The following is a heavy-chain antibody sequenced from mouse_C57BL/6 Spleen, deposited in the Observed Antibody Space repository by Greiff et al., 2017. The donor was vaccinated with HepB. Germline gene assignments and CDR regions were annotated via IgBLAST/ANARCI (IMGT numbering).Heavy chain of an antibody. CDR1: GFSFNTYA. D-gene: IGHD2-5*01. J-gene: IGHJ2*01. CDR2: IRSKSNNYAT. Sequence: EVQVVESGGGLVQPKGSLKLSCAASGFSFNTYAMNWVRQAPGKGLEWVARIRSKSNNYATYYADSVKDRFTISRDDSESMLYLQMNNLKTEDTAMYYCVRQSNYPYYFDYWGQGTTLTVSS. CDR3: VRQSNYPYYFDY. V-gene: IGHV10-1*01.